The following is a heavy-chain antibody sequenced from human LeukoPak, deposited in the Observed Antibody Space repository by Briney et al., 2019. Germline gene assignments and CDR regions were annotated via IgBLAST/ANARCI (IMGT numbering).Heavy chain of an antibody. Sequence: GGSLRLSCAASGFTFSSYAMSWVRQAPGKGLEWVSAISGSGGSTYYADSVKDRFTISRDNSKNTLYLQMNSLRAEDTAVYYCAKDYRVYPYFQHWGQGTLVTVSS. CDR3: AKDYRVYPYFQH. CDR2: ISGSGGST. D-gene: IGHD6-13*01. V-gene: IGHV3-23*01. CDR1: GFTFSSYA. J-gene: IGHJ1*01.